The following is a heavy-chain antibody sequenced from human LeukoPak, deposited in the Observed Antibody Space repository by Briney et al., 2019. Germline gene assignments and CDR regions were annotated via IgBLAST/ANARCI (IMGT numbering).Heavy chain of an antibody. CDR3: AKDIYSRGSGSYDYYGMDV. V-gene: IGHV3-9*01. CDR2: ISWNSGSI. J-gene: IGHJ6*02. CDR1: GFTFDDYA. D-gene: IGHD3-10*01. Sequence: GRFLRLSCAASGFTFDDYAMHWVRQAPGKGLEWVSGISWNSGSIGYADSVKGRFTISRDNAKNSLYLQMNSLRAEDTALYYCAKDIYSRGSGSYDYYGMDVWGQGTTVTVSS.